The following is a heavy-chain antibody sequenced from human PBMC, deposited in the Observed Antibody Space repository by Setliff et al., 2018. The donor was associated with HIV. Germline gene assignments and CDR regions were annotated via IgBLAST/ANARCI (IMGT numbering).Heavy chain of an antibody. CDR3: SCSGYDSYFDY. V-gene: IGHV3-73*01. D-gene: IGHD5-12*01. J-gene: IGHJ4*02. Sequence: PGGSLRLSCAASRFTFSIYRMNWVRQAPGKGLEWVGRIRSETNTYATAYAASVKGRFTISRDDSKNTAYLQMNSLKTEDTAVYYCSCSGYDSYFDYWGQGTPVTVSS. CDR2: IRSETNTYAT. CDR1: RFTFSIYR.